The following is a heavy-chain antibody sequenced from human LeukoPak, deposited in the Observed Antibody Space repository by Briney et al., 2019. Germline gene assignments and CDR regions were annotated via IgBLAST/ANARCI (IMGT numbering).Heavy chain of an antibody. V-gene: IGHV1-2*02. Sequence: GASVRVSCKASGYTFTAQYFHWVRQAPGQGSEWMGWIDPDSGDRSYAQKFQGRITMTRDTSITTVYLELSRLRSDDTAVYYCAKTVPGVPNFDYWGQGTLVTVSS. D-gene: IGHD7-27*01. CDR2: IDPDSGDR. CDR3: AKTVPGVPNFDY. CDR1: GYTFTAQY. J-gene: IGHJ4*02.